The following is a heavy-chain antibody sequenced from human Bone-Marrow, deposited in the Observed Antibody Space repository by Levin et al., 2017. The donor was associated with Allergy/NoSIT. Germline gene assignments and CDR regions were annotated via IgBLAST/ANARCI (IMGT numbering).Heavy chain of an antibody. D-gene: IGHD3-16*01. V-gene: IGHV3-72*01. Sequence: LSLTCAVYGGSFSPYYWSWVRQAPGKGLEWVGRIRNKANNHLTHYAASVKGRFTISRDASKNSLYLQMDSLETADTAVYYCAREDLGGVFDVWGQGSLVTVST. CDR1: GGSFSPYY. J-gene: IGHJ4*02. CDR3: AREDLGGVFDV. CDR2: IRNKANNHLT.